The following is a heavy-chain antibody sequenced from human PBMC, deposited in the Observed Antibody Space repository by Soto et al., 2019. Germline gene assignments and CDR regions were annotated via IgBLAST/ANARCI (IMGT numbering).Heavy chain of an antibody. CDR1: GYTFTDYY. CDR3: ARDQSPSSGWPGMDV. D-gene: IGHD6-19*01. J-gene: IGHJ6*02. V-gene: IGHV1-2*02. CDR2: INPNSGGT. Sequence: QVQLVQSGAEVKKPGASVKVSCKASGYTFTDYYMHWVRQAPGQGLEWMGWINPNSGGTNYAQKFQGRVTMPRDTSISTAYMELNRLRSDDTAVYYCARDQSPSSGWPGMDVWGQGTTVIVSS.